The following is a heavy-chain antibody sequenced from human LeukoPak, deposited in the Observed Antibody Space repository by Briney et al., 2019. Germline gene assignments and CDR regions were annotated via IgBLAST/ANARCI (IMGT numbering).Heavy chain of an antibody. V-gene: IGHV4-30-4*01. CDR3: AGEQYYYDSSGYSDAFDI. CDR1: GGSISSGDYY. D-gene: IGHD3-22*01. Sequence: SETLSLTCTVSGGSISSGDYYWSWIRQPPGKGLEWIGYIYYSGSTYYNPSLKSRVTISVDTSKNQFSLKLSPVTAADTAVYYCAGEQYYYDSSGYSDAFDIWGQGTMVTVSS. J-gene: IGHJ3*02. CDR2: IYYSGST.